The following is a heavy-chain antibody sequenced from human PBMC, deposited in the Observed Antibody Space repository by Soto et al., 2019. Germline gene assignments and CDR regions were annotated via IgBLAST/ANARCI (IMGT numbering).Heavy chain of an antibody. CDR1: GYPLRGNG. CDR2: ISSDETIV. CDR3: VRGGGVGTTWGYY. V-gene: IGHV3-48*02. D-gene: IGHD1-26*01. J-gene: IGHJ4*02. Sequence: EVQVGPPGGGLVKPGGSWSLSGEGLGYPLRGNGRIGARQAPGKGLEGVSYISSDETIVNYADSVKGRFTISRDSAKNSLFLQMNSLRDENTAVYYCVRGGGVGTTWGYYWGQGAQVTVSS.